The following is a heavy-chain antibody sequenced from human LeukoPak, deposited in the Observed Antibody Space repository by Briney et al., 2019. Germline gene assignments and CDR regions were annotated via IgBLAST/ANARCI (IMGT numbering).Heavy chain of an antibody. CDR3: ARDSRVVVINVWFDP. V-gene: IGHV3-21*01. D-gene: IGHD3-22*01. CDR2: ISSSSSYI. Sequence: PGESLRLSCAASGFSVNTYTMYWVRQAPGKGLEWVSSISSSSSYIYYADSVKGRFTISRDNAKNSLYLQMNSLRAEDTAVYYCARDSRVVVINVWFDPWGQGTLVTVSS. J-gene: IGHJ5*02. CDR1: GFSVNTYT.